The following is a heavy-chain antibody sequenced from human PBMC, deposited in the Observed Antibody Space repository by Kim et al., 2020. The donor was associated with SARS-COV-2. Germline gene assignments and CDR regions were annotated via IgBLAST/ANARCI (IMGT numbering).Heavy chain of an antibody. Sequence: SETLSLTCAVYGGSFSGYYWSWIRQPPGKGLEWIGEINHSGSTNYNPSLKSRVTISVDTSKNQFSLKLSSVTAADTAVYYCARGRKVLWFRELGAYDPYYFDYWGQGTLVTVSS. CDR3: ARGRKVLWFRELGAYDPYYFDY. CDR1: GGSFSGYY. CDR2: INHSGST. V-gene: IGHV4-34*01. J-gene: IGHJ4*02. D-gene: IGHD3-10*01.